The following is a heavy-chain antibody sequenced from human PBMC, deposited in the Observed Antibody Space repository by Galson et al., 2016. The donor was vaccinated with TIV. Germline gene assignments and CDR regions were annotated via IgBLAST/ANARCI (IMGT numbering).Heavy chain of an antibody. J-gene: IGHJ4*02. Sequence: SLRLSCAASGFSFDEYAIHWVRQAPGKGLEWVSGISWDSETIDYADSVKGRFTISRDNAKNSLYLQMNNLRAEDTALYYCVKDVGMGPRGHLDYWGQGTPVAVSS. D-gene: IGHD7-27*01. CDR2: ISWDSETI. CDR1: GFSFDEYA. V-gene: IGHV3-9*01. CDR3: VKDVGMGPRGHLDY.